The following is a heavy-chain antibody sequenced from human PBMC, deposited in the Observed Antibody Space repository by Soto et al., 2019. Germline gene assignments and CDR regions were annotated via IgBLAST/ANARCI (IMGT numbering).Heavy chain of an antibody. Sequence: GGSLRLSCAASGFTFSSYWMSWVRQAPGKGLEWVANIKKDGSEKYYVDSVKGRFTISRDNAKNSLYLQMNSLRAEDTAVYYCARVRDGDYFDYWGQGTLVTVSS. CDR2: IKKDGSEK. J-gene: IGHJ4*02. CDR3: ARVRDGDYFDY. V-gene: IGHV3-7*03. CDR1: GFTFSSYW. D-gene: IGHD4-17*01.